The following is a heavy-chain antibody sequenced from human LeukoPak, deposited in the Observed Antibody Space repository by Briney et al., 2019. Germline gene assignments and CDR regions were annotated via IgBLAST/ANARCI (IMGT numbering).Heavy chain of an antibody. CDR3: AADCSASGCYGDF. D-gene: IGHD2-15*01. CDR2: ISKSGGST. Sequence: GGSLRLSCAASGFTFSNYTMSWVRQAPGKGLAYVSAISKSGGSTSYADSVKGRFTISRDNSKNTLYLQMKSLSPEDTAVYYCAADCSASGCYGDFWGQGTLVTVSS. CDR1: GFTFSNYT. V-gene: IGHV3-23*01. J-gene: IGHJ4*02.